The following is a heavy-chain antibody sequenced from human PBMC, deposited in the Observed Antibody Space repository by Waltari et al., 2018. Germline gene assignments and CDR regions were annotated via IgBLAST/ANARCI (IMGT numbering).Heavy chain of an antibody. CDR1: GGTFSSYA. CDR3: ARDYSNHNHPGAFDI. CDR2: IIPIFGTA. Sequence: QVQLVQSGAEVKKPGSSVKVSCKASGGTFSSYAISWVRQAPGQGLEWMGRIIPIFGTANYAQKFQERVTITADKSTSTAYMELSSLRSEDTAVYYCARDYSNHNHPGAFDIWGQGTMVTVSS. J-gene: IGHJ3*02. D-gene: IGHD4-4*01. V-gene: IGHV1-69*13.